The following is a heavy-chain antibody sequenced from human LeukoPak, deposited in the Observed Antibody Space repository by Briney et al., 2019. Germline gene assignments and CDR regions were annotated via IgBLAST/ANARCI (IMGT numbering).Heavy chain of an antibody. V-gene: IGHV4-34*01. Sequence: SETLSLTCAIYGESLSDLYWSWVRQSPGKGLEWIGDINHSGSTNYNPSLKSRVTISLDTSKNQFSLKLSSVTAADTAVYYCARRPPYYYDSSGYYWALDYWGQGTLVTVSS. D-gene: IGHD3-22*01. CDR3: ARRPPYYYDSSGYYWALDY. CDR2: INHSGST. J-gene: IGHJ4*02. CDR1: GESLSDLY.